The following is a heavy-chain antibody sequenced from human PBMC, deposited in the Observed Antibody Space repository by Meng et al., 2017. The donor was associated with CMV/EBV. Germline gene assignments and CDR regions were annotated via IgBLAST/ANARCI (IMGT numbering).Heavy chain of an antibody. CDR3: ARDIMYLDY. Sequence: GESLKISCAASGFTFSSYWMSWVRQAPGKGLEWVANIKQDGSEKYYVDSVKGRFTISRDNAKNLLYLQMNSLRAEDTAVYYCARDIMYLDYWGQGTLVTVSS. J-gene: IGHJ4*02. D-gene: IGHD3-16*01. CDR2: IKQDGSEK. CDR1: GFTFSSYW. V-gene: IGHV3-7*01.